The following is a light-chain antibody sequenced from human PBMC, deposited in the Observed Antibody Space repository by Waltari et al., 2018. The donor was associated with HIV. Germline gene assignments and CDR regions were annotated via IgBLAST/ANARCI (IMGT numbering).Light chain of an antibody. CDR2: WAS. V-gene: IGKV4-1*01. Sequence: DIIMTQSPDSLAVSLGERVTINCKSSRNILYNSDNKNYLAWYQQKAGQAPRVLISWASTRPVGVPSSIRTFGVPERFSGSGSGTNFSLTISSLQAEDVAVYYCQQYYSTPWTFGQGTKVEIK. CDR1: RNILYNSDNKNY. J-gene: IGKJ1*01. CDR3: QQYYSTPWT.